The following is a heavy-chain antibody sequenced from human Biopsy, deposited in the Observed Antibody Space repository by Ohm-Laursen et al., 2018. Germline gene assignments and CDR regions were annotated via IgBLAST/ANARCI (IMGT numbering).Heavy chain of an antibody. CDR2: IITVSETA. D-gene: IGHD6-19*01. CDR3: VAYPSSGFFENNDDFAMDA. CDR1: GGAFTNYA. V-gene: IGHV1-69*01. Sequence: GSSVKVSCKASGGAFTNYAINWVRQAPGHGLEWMGGIITVSETAGYAERFQGRVTITADVTTTTAYMDLSGLRSEDTAVYYCVAYPSSGFFENNDDFAMDAWGQGTTVIVSS. J-gene: IGHJ6*02.